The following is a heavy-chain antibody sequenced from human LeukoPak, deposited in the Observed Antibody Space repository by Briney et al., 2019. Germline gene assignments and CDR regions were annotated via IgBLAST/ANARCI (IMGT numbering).Heavy chain of an antibody. CDR1: GYTLTELS. V-gene: IGHV1-24*01. D-gene: IGHD3-9*01. CDR3: ATGRSEKLRYFDWPVDY. J-gene: IGHJ4*02. CDR2: FDPEDGET. Sequence: ASVKVSCKVSGYTLTELSMHWVRQAPGKGLEWMGGFDPEDGETIYTQKFQGRVTMTEDTSTDTAYMELSSLRSEDTAVYYCATGRSEKLRYFDWPVDYWGQGTLVTVSS.